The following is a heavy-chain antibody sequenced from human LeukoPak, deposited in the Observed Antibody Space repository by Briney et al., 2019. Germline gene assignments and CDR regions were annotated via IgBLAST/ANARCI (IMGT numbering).Heavy chain of an antibody. Sequence: PGGSLRLSCAASGFTFSSYEMNWVRQAPGKGLEWVSYISRSGSTIYYADSVKGRVTISRDNAKNSRYLQMNSLRAEDTAVYYCAREVYYGSGSYSDYCGQGTLVTASS. D-gene: IGHD3-10*01. CDR1: GFTFSSYE. CDR3: AREVYYGSGSYSDY. CDR2: ISRSGSTI. J-gene: IGHJ4*02. V-gene: IGHV3-48*03.